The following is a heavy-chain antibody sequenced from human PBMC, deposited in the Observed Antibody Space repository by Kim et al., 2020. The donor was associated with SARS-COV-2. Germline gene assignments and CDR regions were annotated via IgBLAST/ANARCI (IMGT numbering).Heavy chain of an antibody. V-gene: IGHV4-34*01. J-gene: IGHJ4*02. CDR3: ARVAAAGHSAFDY. Sequence: NPSLKSRVTISVDTSKNQFSLKLSSVTAADTAVYYCARVAAAGHSAFDYWGQGTLVTVSS. D-gene: IGHD6-13*01.